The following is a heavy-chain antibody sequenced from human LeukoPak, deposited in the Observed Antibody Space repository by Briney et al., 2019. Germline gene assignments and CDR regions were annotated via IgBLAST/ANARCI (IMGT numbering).Heavy chain of an antibody. Sequence: PSETLSLTCTVSGGSISSYYWSWIRQPPGKGLEWIGYIYYSGSTNYNPSHKSRVTISVDTSKNQFSLKLSSVTAADTAVYYCARDHSSSWYRWFDPWGQGTLVTVSS. J-gene: IGHJ5*02. V-gene: IGHV4-59*01. CDR1: GGSISSYY. CDR3: ARDHSSSWYRWFDP. CDR2: IYYSGST. D-gene: IGHD6-13*01.